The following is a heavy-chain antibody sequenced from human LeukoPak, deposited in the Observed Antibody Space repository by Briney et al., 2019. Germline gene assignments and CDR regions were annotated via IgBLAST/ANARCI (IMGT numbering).Heavy chain of an antibody. CDR1: GFTFISYT. CDR3: ARERGIRALYFDN. J-gene: IGHJ4*02. Sequence: PGRSLRLSCAASGFTFISYTMHWVRQAPGKGLEWVALTSSDGDKSFADSVQGRFTISRDNSRNTVYLQLGSLRPDDTAVYYCARERGIRALYFDNWGQGTLVTVSS. CDR2: TSSDGDK. D-gene: IGHD3-16*01. V-gene: IGHV3-30*04.